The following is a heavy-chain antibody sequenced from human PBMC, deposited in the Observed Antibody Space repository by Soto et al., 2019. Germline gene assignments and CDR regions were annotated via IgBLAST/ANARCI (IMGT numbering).Heavy chain of an antibody. Sequence: EVQLLESGGGLVQPGGSLRLSCAASGFTFSSYAMGWVRQAPGKGLEWVSAISGSGGSTYYADSVKGRFTISRDNSKNTLYLQMNSLRAEDTAVYYCAKRDYYYYYGMDVWGQGTTVTVSS. CDR2: ISGSGGST. CDR1: GFTFSSYA. J-gene: IGHJ6*02. V-gene: IGHV3-23*01. CDR3: AKRDYYYYYGMDV.